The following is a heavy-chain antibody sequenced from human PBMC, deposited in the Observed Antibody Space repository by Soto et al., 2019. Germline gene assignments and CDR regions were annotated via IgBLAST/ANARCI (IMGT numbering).Heavy chain of an antibody. J-gene: IGHJ6*03. D-gene: IGHD2-2*01. CDR3: ARGTKYCSSTSCYYYYYYMDV. CDR1: GGTFSSYT. Sequence: QVQLAQSGAEVKKPGSSVKVSCKASGGTFSSYTISWVRQAPGQGLEWMGRIIPILGIANYAQKFQGRVTITADKSTSTAYMELSSLRSEDTAVYYCARGTKYCSSTSCYYYYYYMDVWGKGTTVTVSS. CDR2: IIPILGIA. V-gene: IGHV1-69*02.